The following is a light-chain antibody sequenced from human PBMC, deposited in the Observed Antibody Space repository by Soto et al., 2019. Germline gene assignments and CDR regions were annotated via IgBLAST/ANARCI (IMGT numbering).Light chain of an antibody. CDR3: QQYYNTIT. CDR2: WAS. Sequence: MEMTHCGDSMTVYLGERATINSKSSQSVLYSSNNKNYLAWYQQKPGQPPKLLIYWASTRESGVPDRFSGSGSGTDFTLTISSLLAEEVALYYGQQYYNTITFGGGTKVDI. V-gene: IGKV4-1*01. J-gene: IGKJ4*01. CDR1: QSVLYSSNNKNY.